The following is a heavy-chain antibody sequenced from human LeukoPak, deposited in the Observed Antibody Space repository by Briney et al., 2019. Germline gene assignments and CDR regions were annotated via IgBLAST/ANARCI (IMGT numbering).Heavy chain of an antibody. V-gene: IGHV5-51*01. J-gene: IGHJ3*01. CDR1: SYSSTSYW. D-gene: IGHD3-16*01. Sequence: GESLQIPCAGSSYSSTSYWIGWARHMRRQGREWRGLGLPGTSDTRYTHSFRGLVTISADMATSTSSLQRGSLKASDTATYYCAARRKLTATGEIDGFDDWGQGTMVTVFS. CDR2: GLPGTSDT. CDR3: AARRKLTATGEIDGFDD.